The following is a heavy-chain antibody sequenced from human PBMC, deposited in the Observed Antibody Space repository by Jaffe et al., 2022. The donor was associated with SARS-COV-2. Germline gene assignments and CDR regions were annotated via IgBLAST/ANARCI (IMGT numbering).Heavy chain of an antibody. J-gene: IGHJ2*01. Sequence: QVQLQESGPGLVKPSQTLSLTCTVSGDSISSGGYYWSWIRQHPGKGLEWIGYIYNSGRTFYHPSLKSRVTISVDTSKNQFSLKLSSVTAADTAVYYCARAAYFSDTSGYYQDYWYFDLWGRGTLVTVSS. CDR2: IYNSGRT. CDR1: GDSISSGGYY. V-gene: IGHV4-31*03. CDR3: ARAAYFSDTSGYYQDYWYFDL. D-gene: IGHD3-22*01.